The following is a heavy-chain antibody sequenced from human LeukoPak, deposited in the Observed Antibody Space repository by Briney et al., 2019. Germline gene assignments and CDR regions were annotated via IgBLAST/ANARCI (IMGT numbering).Heavy chain of an antibody. CDR3: AKAEQLVSPFDY. CDR2: IRYDGSNK. V-gene: IGHV3-30*02. J-gene: IGHJ4*02. CDR1: GFTFSSYG. Sequence: PGGSLRLSCAASGFTFSSYGMHWVRQAPGKGLEGVAFIRYDGSNKYYADSVKGRFTISRDNSKNTLYLQMNSLRAEDTAVYYCAKAEQLVSPFDYWGQGTLVTVSS. D-gene: IGHD6-6*01.